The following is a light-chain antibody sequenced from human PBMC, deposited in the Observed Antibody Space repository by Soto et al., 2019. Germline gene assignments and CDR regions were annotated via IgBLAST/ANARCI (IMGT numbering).Light chain of an antibody. J-gene: IGKJ1*01. Sequence: EIQGIQSPSSVSASVGDRVTITCRASQSISSYLDWYQQKPGKAPKLLIYPASSLQSGVPSRFSGSGSRTDGTLTISSLQTEDCPTYYCQQRYSTPPTFGQGTKVDIK. V-gene: IGKV1-39*01. CDR3: QQRYSTPPT. CDR1: QSISSY. CDR2: PAS.